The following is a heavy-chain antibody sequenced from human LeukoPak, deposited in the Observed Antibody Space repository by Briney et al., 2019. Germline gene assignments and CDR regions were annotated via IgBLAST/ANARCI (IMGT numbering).Heavy chain of an antibody. D-gene: IGHD2-15*01. CDR3: ATQTQRYCSGGSCLDY. CDR1: GYTLTELS. V-gene: IGHV1-24*01. CDR2: FDPEDGET. Sequence: ASVKVSCKVSGYTLTELSMHWVRQAPGKGLEWMGGFDPEDGETIYAQKFQGRVTTTGDTSTDAAYVELSSLRSEDTAVYYCATQTQRYCSGGSCLDYWGQGTLVTVSS. J-gene: IGHJ4*02.